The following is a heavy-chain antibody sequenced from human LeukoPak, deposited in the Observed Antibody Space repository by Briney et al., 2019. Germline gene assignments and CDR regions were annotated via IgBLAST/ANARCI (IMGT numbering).Heavy chain of an antibody. J-gene: IGHJ4*02. V-gene: IGHV3-23*01. D-gene: IGHD2-2*01. CDR2: ISGSGGST. CDR1: GFTFNNYA. CDR3: AKVGYCSSTSCPTYVDY. Sequence: GGSLRLSCAASGFTFNNYAVTWVRQAPGKGLEWVSAISGSGGSTYYADSVKGRFTISRDNSKNTLYLQMHSLRAEDTAVYYCAKVGYCSSTSCPTYVDYWGQGTLVTVSS.